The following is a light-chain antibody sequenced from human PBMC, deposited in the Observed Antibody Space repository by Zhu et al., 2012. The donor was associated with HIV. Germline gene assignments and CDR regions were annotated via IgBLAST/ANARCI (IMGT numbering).Light chain of an antibody. CDR1: QSVSTTY. CDR3: QLYDTSQFT. J-gene: IGKJ3*01. V-gene: IGKV3-20*01. CDR2: ETA. Sequence: EIVLTQSPGTLSLSPGERATLSCRSSQSVSTTYLAWYQQKHGQPPRLLMYETATRAAGTPDRFSGSGFGTDFTLTISRLEPEDFAVYYCQLYDTSQFTFGPGTKVDIK.